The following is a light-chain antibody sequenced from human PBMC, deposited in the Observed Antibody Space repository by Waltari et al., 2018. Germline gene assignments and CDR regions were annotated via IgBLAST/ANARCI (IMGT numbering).Light chain of an antibody. CDR1: QSLVYTNAYNY. CDR2: LAD. J-gene: IGKJ3*01. CDR3: MQVLQAPFI. V-gene: IGKV2-28*01. Sequence: DTVMTQSPRSLTVTPGEPASISCKPSQSLVYTNAYNYLDWDTKKPGQSPQLLIYLADNRASGVPDRCSGSASGTEFTLNIRRVKPEDVGVYYCMQVLQAPFIFGPGTKVDIK.